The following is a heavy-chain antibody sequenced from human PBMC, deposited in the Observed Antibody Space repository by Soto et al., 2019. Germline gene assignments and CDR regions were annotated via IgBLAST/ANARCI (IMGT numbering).Heavy chain of an antibody. CDR1: GFTFSSYA. CDR2: ISYDGSNK. V-gene: IGHV3-30-3*01. CDR3: ARDATHSGYYGMDV. D-gene: IGHD2-15*01. J-gene: IGHJ6*02. Sequence: QVQLVESGGGVVQPGRSLRLSCAASGFTFSSYAMHWVRQAPGKGLEWVAVISYDGSNKYYADSVKGRFTISRDNSKNTLYLQMTSLRAEDTAVYDCARDATHSGYYGMDVWGQGTTVTVSS.